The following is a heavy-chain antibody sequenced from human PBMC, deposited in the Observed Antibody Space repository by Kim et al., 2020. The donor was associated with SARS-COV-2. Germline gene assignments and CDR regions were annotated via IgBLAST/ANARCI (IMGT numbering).Heavy chain of an antibody. V-gene: IGHV3-23*01. D-gene: IGHD1-26*01. CDR2: ISGGGGST. J-gene: IGHJ4*02. CDR1: GFTFSSYA. CDR3: ASDRWLHSLGANDS. Sequence: GGSLRLSCAASGFTFSSYAMSWVRQAPGKGLEWVSTISGGGGSTYYADSVKGRFTISRDNSKNTLYLQMNSLRAEDTAVYYCASDRWLHSLGANDSWGQGTLVTVSS.